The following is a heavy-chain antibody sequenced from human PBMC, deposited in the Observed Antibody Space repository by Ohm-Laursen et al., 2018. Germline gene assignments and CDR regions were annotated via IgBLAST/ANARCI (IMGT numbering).Heavy chain of an antibody. CDR1: GGSMHNYF. D-gene: IGHD3-9*01. CDR2: ISSSGSS. Sequence: SETLSLTCTVSGGSMHNYFWTWIRQPAGKGLEWIGRISSSGSSNYNPSLESRVTISLDTSRNQFSLRLTSLTAADTAVYYCARNFNWENPYNFAYWGQGILVTVSS. J-gene: IGHJ4*02. CDR3: ARNFNWENPYNFAY. V-gene: IGHV4-4*07.